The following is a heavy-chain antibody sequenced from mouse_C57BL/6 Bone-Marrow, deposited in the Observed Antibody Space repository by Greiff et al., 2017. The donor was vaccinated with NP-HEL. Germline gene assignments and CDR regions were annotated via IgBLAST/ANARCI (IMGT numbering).Heavy chain of an antibody. J-gene: IGHJ3*01. Sequence: EVKLVESGGGLVQSGRSLRLSCATSGFTFSDFYMEWVRQAPGKGLEWIAASRNKANDYTTEYSASVKGRFIVSRDTSQSILYLQMNALRAEDTAIYYCARGELGLWFAYWGQGTLVTVSA. CDR1: GFTFSDFY. V-gene: IGHV7-1*01. CDR3: ARGELGLWFAY. D-gene: IGHD4-1*01. CDR2: SRNKANDYTT.